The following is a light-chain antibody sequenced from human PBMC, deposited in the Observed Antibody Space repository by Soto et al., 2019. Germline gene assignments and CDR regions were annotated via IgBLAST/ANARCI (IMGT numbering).Light chain of an antibody. J-gene: IGLJ2*01. V-gene: IGLV2-8*01. CDR2: EVS. CDR1: SSDVGGYKY. Sequence: QSALTQPPSASGSPGQSVTISCTGTSSDVGGYKYVSWYQQHPDKAPKLIIYEVSERPSGVPDRFSGSKSGNTASLTVSGLQAEDEADYYCSSYAGSNNFVFGGGTKVTVL. CDR3: SSYAGSNNFV.